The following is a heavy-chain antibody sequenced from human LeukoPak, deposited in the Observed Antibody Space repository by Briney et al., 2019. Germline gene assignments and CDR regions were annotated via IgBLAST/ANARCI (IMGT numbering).Heavy chain of an antibody. J-gene: IGHJ4*02. D-gene: IGHD5-24*01. Sequence: PSETLSLTCAVYGGSFSGYYWRWLRQPPGKGLEWIGEINHSGSTNYHPSLKSRVTISVDTSKHQFSLKLSSVTAADTAVYYCARGRTRRDGYNPRPYGYWGQGTLVTVSS. CDR1: GGSFSGYY. CDR2: INHSGST. V-gene: IGHV4-34*01. CDR3: ARGRTRRDGYNPRPYGY.